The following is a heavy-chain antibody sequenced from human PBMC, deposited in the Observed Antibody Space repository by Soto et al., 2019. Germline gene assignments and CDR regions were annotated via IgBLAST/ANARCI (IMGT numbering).Heavy chain of an antibody. J-gene: IGHJ3*02. CDR3: APAQDYYDSSIAFDI. CDR1: GFTFSSYA. Sequence: PGGSLRLSCAASGFTFSSYAMHWVRQAPGKGLEWVAVISYDGSNKYYADSVKGRFTISRDNSKNTLYLQMNSLRAEDTAVYYCAPAQDYYDSSIAFDIWGQGTMVTVSS. V-gene: IGHV3-30-3*01. D-gene: IGHD3-22*01. CDR2: ISYDGSNK.